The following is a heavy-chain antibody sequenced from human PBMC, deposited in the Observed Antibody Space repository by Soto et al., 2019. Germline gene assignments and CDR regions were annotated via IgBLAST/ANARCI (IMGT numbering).Heavy chain of an antibody. CDR1: GGTFSRYA. V-gene: IGHV1-69*12. CDR2: IIPIFGTA. J-gene: IGHJ6*02. Sequence: QVQLVQSGAEVKKPGSSVKVSCKASGGTFSRYAISWVRQAPGQGLEWMGGIIPIFGTANYAQKFQGRVTMTADESTSTAYMELSSLRSEDTAVYYCASRTETYSYYYYGMDVWGQGTTVTVSS. CDR3: ASRTETYSYYYYGMDV. D-gene: IGHD4-4*01.